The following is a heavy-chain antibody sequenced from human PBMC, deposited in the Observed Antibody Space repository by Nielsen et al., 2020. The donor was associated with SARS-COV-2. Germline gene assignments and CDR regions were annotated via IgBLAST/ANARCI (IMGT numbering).Heavy chain of an antibody. CDR2: IGTAGDT. V-gene: IGHV3-13*04. CDR3: ARDHNWNYGSDWFDP. J-gene: IGHJ5*02. D-gene: IGHD1-7*01. Sequence: GESLKISCAASGFTFSSYDMHWVRQATGKGLEWVSAIGTAGDTYYPGSVKGRFTISRENAKNSLYLQMNSLRAGDTAVYYCARDHNWNYGSDWFDPWGQGTLVTVSS. CDR1: GFTFSSYD.